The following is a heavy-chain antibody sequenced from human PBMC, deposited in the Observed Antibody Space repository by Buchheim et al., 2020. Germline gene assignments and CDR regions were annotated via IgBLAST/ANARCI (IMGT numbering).Heavy chain of an antibody. Sequence: EVQLVESGGGSVQPGGSLRLSCVASGFTFSSYWMHWVRQAPGKGLVWVSRIKSDGKSTGYADSVKGRFTISRDNAKNTLYLQMNSLRAEDTAVYYCARDGRGYTYGPDYWGQGT. J-gene: IGHJ4*02. CDR3: ARDGRGYTYGPDY. CDR2: IKSDGKST. D-gene: IGHD5-18*01. CDR1: GFTFSSYW. V-gene: IGHV3-74*01.